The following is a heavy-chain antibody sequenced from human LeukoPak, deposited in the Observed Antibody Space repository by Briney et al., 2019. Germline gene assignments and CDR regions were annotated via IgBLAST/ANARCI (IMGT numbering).Heavy chain of an antibody. CDR3: AIYSAWYGNAFDI. V-gene: IGHV3-23*01. CDR2: ISGSGVNT. J-gene: IGHJ3*02. D-gene: IGHD6-19*01. CDR1: GFSLSSYA. Sequence: GGSLRLSCAASGFSLSSYAMSGVRQAPGKGLEWVSAISGSGVNTYYADSVKGRFTISRDNSKSTLYLQINSLRAGDTAVYFCAIYSAWYGNAFDIWGQGTMVTISS.